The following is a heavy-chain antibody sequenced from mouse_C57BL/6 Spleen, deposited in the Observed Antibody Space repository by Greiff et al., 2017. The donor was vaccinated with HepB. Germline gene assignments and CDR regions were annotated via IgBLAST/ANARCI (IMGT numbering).Heavy chain of an antibody. J-gene: IGHJ2*01. CDR2: IYPGDGDT. V-gene: IGHV1-82*01. CDR1: GYAFSSSW. D-gene: IGHD2-4*01. Sequence: VQLQESGPELVKPGASVKISCKASGYAFSSSWMNWVKQRPGKGLEWIGRIYPGDGDTNYNGKFKGKATLTADKSSSTAYMQLSSLTSEDSAVYFCAGEWDYDGYFDYWGQGTTLTVSS. CDR3: AGEWDYDGYFDY.